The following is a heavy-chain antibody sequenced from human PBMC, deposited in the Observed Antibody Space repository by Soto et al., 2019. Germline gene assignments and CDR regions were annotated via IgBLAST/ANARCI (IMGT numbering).Heavy chain of an antibody. CDR1: GGSISSYY. J-gene: IGHJ4*02. CDR3: ARACSSNSCYDVFDY. CDR2: ISTSGST. V-gene: IGHV4-4*07. Sequence: PSETLSITCAVSGGSISSYYWSWIRKPAGKGLEWIGRISTSGSTNSNPSRKSRVTMSVDTSKKQFSLKLSSVTAADTAVYYCARACSSNSCYDVFDYWGQGTLVTVSS. D-gene: IGHD2-2*01.